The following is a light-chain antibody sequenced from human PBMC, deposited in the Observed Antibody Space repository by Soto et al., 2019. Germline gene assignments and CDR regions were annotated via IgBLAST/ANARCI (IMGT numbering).Light chain of an antibody. CDR1: QSITNY. CDR3: QQRYSAPFT. J-gene: IGKJ3*01. Sequence: DIQMTQSPSSLSASVGDRVTITCRASQSITNYLNWYQQKPGKAPKLLIYAASSLQSGVPSRFSGSGSGTDFTLTISSLQPEDFATYYCQQRYSAPFTFGPGTKVDIK. CDR2: AAS. V-gene: IGKV1-39*01.